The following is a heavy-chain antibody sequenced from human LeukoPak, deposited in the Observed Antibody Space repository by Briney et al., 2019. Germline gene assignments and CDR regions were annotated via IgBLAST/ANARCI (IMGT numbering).Heavy chain of an antibody. CDR3: AKDPPEAPDY. D-gene: IGHD1-14*01. J-gene: IGHJ4*02. CDR2: IRYDGSNK. CDR1: GFTFSSYG. Sequence: GGSLRLSCAASGFTFSSYGMHRVRQAPGKGLEWVAFIRYDGSNKYYADSVKGRFTISRDNFKNTLYLQMNSLRAEDTAVYYCAKDPPEAPDYWGQGTLVTVSS. V-gene: IGHV3-30*02.